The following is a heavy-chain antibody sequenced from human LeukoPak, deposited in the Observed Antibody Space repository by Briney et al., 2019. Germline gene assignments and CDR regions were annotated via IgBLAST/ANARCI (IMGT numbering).Heavy chain of an antibody. D-gene: IGHD5-24*01. CDR1: GFTFSSYA. J-gene: IGHJ4*02. CDR2: ISYDGSNK. V-gene: IGHV3-30-3*01. Sequence: PGRSLRLSCAASGFTFSSYAMHWVRQAPGKGPEWVAVISYDGSNKYYADSVKGRFTISRDNSKNTLYLQMNSLRAEDTAVYYCAREELAPQSRYFDYWGLGTLVTVSS. CDR3: AREELAPQSRYFDY.